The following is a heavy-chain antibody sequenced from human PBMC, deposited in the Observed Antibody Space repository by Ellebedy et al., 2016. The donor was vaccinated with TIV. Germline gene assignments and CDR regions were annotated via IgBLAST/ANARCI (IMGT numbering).Heavy chain of an antibody. CDR2: IFYSGST. Sequence: SETLSLXCTASGVSFSSSSYFWVCLRQPPGKGREWIGIIFYSGSTYYNPSLNRRVSISVDTSKNQFSLNLSSVTAADTAVYYCARPLRSTVTTSICLDYWGQGTLVTVSS. V-gene: IGHV4-39*01. CDR1: GVSFSSSSYF. J-gene: IGHJ4*02. CDR3: ARPLRSTVTTSICLDY. D-gene: IGHD4-17*01.